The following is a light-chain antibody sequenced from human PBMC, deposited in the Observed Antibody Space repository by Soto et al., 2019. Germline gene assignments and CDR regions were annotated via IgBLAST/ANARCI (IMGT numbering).Light chain of an antibody. CDR1: VSHVGGYDY. CDR3: RSYTSSSTYA. J-gene: IGLJ1*01. CDR2: EVT. V-gene: IGLV2-14*01. Sequence: QRVLTQLDPVYGSRGQSSNMACTGTVSHVGGYDYVSWYQHHPGKAPKVMIYEVTKRPSGVSNRFSGSKSGNTASLTISGLLAEDEADYYCRSYTSSSTYAFGTGTKVTVL.